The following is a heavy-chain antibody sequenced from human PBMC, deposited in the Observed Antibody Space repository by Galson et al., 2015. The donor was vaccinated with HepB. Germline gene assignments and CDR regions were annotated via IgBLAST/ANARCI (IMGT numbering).Heavy chain of an antibody. V-gene: IGHV3-23*01. Sequence: SLRLSCAASGFTFSSYAMSWVRQAPGKGLEWVSAISGSGGSTYYADSVKGRFTISRDNSKNTLYLQMNSLRAEDTAVYYCAKDDGLLTVEMATILSACDYWGQGTLVTVSS. CDR2: ISGSGGST. CDR1: GFTFSSYA. D-gene: IGHD5-24*01. CDR3: AKDDGLLTVEMATILSACDY. J-gene: IGHJ4*02.